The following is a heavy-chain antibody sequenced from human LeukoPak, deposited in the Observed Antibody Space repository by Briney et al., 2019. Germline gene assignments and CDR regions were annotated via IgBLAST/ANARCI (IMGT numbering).Heavy chain of an antibody. Sequence: SETLSLTCTGSGGSISSYYWSWIRQPPGKGLEWIGYIYYSGSTNYNPSLKSRVTISVDTSKNQFSLKLSSVTAADTAVYYCATSIAAAGDDAFDIWGQGTMVTVSS. V-gene: IGHV4-59*01. CDR2: IYYSGST. J-gene: IGHJ3*02. CDR1: GGSISSYY. D-gene: IGHD6-13*01. CDR3: ATSIAAAGDDAFDI.